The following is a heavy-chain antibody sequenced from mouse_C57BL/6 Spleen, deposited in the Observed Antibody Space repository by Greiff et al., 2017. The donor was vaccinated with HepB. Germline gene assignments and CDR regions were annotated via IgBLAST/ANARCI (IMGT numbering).Heavy chain of an antibody. CDR1: GYTFTDYE. CDR3: KGGSSYNYFDY. J-gene: IGHJ2*01. D-gene: IGHD1-1*01. V-gene: IGHV1-15*01. Sequence: VQLQQSGAELVRPGASVTLSCKASGYTFTDYEMHWVKQTPVHGLEWIGAIDPETGGTAYNQKFKGKAILTADKSSSTAYMELRSLTSEDSAVYYCKGGSSYNYFDYWGQGTTLTVSS. CDR2: IDPETGGT.